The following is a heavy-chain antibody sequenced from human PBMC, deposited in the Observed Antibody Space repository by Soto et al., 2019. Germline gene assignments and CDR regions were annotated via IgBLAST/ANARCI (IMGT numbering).Heavy chain of an antibody. V-gene: IGHV3-30*03. CDR3: AREAVRVGDFYCDY. Sequence: GGSLRLSCAASGFTFSNYGMHWVRQAPGKGLEWVAVISNDASDKKYAASVKGRFTISRDSSKNTLYLQMNSLRAEDTAVYYCAREAVRVGDFYCDYWGQGTLVTVSS. CDR1: GFTFSNYG. D-gene: IGHD2-21*02. J-gene: IGHJ4*02. CDR2: ISNDASDK.